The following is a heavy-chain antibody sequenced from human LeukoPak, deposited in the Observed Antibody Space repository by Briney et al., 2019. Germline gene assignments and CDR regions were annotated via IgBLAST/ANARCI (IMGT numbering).Heavy chain of an antibody. CDR1: GYTFTSYA. V-gene: IGHV7-4-1*02. D-gene: IGHD1-1*01. CDR3: ARDPQVQLERRGFFDY. CDR2: INTNTGNP. J-gene: IGHJ4*02. Sequence: ASVKVSCKASGYTFTSYAMNWVRQAPGQGLEWMGWINTNTGNPTYAQGFTGRFVFSLDTSVSTAYLQISSLKAEDTAVYYCARDPQVQLERRGFFDYWGQGTLVTVSS.